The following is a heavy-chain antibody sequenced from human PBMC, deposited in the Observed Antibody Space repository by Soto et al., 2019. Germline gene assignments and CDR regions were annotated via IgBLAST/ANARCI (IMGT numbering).Heavy chain of an antibody. CDR1: GFSLSNAKMG. V-gene: IGHV2-26*01. J-gene: IGHJ4*02. CDR3: ARTVDTTMVFSRFDY. D-gene: IGHD5-18*01. Sequence: QVTLKESGPVLVKPTETLTLTCTVSGFSLSNAKMGVSWIRQPPGKALEWLAHIFSNDEKSYTTSLKSRLTISKDTSKSQVVLTMTNIDPVDKATYYCARTVDTTMVFSRFDYWGQGTLVTVSS. CDR2: IFSNDEK.